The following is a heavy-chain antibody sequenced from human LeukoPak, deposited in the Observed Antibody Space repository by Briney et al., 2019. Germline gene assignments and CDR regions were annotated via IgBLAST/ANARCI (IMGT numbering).Heavy chain of an antibody. D-gene: IGHD4-11*01. CDR1: GGTFTSYA. CDR2: SIPNFRRT. Sequence: SVKVSCKASGGTFTSYAISWVRQAPGQGLEYLGGSIPNFRRTKYAQKFEGRVTITTDETTAYMELRSLTSEDTAIYYCARAGRDSNYDFDYHMDVWGKGTTVTVSS. J-gene: IGHJ6*03. CDR3: ARAGRDSNYDFDYHMDV. V-gene: IGHV1-69*05.